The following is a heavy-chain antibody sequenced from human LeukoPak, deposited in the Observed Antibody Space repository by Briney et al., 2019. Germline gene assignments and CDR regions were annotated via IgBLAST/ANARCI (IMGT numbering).Heavy chain of an antibody. CDR1: GFTFSSYW. D-gene: IGHD1-1*01. Sequence: GGSLRLSCAASGFTFSSYWMSWVRPAPGKGLEWVANIKQDGSEKYYVDSVKGRFTVSRDNAKNSLYLQMNSLRAADTAVYYCARVLLERPGIDSFDIWGQGTMVTVSS. J-gene: IGHJ3*02. CDR3: ARVLLERPGIDSFDI. CDR2: IKQDGSEK. V-gene: IGHV3-7*01.